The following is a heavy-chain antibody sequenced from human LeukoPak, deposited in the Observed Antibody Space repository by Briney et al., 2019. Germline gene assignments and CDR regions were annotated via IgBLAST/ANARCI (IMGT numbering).Heavy chain of an antibody. CDR3: AKVPRTGNYDSSGYPYGSFDY. CDR1: GFTFDDYG. Sequence: TGGSLRLSCAVSGFTFDDYGMHWVRHAPGEGLEWVSGISWNRGSIGYADSVKGRFTISRDNAKNSLYLQMNSLRAEDTALYYCAKVPRTGNYDSSGYPYGSFDYWGQGTLVTVSS. D-gene: IGHD3-22*01. V-gene: IGHV3-9*01. CDR2: ISWNRGSI. J-gene: IGHJ4*02.